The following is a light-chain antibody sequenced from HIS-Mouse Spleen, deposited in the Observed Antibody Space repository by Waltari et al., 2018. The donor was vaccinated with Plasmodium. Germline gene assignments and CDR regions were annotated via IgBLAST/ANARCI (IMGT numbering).Light chain of an antibody. CDR1: SAINVGSYH. V-gene: IGLV5-37*01. J-gene: IGLJ3*02. CDR3: MIWPSNASGV. Sequence: QPVLTQPPSSSASPGESARLTCTLPSAINVGSYHLYWYQQTPGSPPRYLLYYYSDSDKAQGSGVPSRFSGSKDASANTGILLISGLQSEDEADYYCMIWPSNASGVFGGGTKLTVL. CDR2: YYSDSDK.